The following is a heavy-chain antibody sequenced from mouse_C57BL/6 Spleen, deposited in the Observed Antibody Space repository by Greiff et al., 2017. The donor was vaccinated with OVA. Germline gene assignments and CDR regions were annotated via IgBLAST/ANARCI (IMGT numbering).Heavy chain of an antibody. J-gene: IGHJ2*01. V-gene: IGHV7-3*01. Sequence: EVKLMESGGGLVQPGGSLSLSCAASGFTFTDYYMSWVRQPPGKALEWLGFIRNKVNGYTTEYSASVKGRFTISRDNSQSILYLQMNALRAEDSATYYCARGGNLPFDYWGQGTTLTVSS. CDR2: IRNKVNGYTT. D-gene: IGHD2-1*01. CDR3: ARGGNLPFDY. CDR1: GFTFTDYY.